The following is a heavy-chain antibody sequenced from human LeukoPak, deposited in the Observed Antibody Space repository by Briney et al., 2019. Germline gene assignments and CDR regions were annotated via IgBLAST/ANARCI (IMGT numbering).Heavy chain of an antibody. CDR1: GGSISSYY. D-gene: IGHD3-10*01. Sequence: SETLSLTCTVSGGSISSYYWSWIRQPPGKGLEWIGYIYTSGSTNYNPSLKSRVTISVDTSKNQFSLKLSSVTAADTAVYYCARSITMVRGSYFDYWGQGTLVTVSS. CDR2: IYTSGST. CDR3: ARSITMVRGSYFDY. V-gene: IGHV4-4*09. J-gene: IGHJ4*02.